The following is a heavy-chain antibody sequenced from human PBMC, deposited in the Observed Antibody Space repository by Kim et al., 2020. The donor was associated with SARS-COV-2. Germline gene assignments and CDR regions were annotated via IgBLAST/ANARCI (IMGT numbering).Heavy chain of an antibody. CDR3: VKDLVGSRDS. CDR2: MDEYGSIT. J-gene: IGHJ4*02. D-gene: IGHD2-2*01. V-gene: IGHV3-74*01. CDR1: GFTFSSFW. Sequence: GGSLRLSCAASGFTFSSFWMHWVRQVPGKGLVWVSRMDEYGSITDYADSVKGRFSISRDNARNTLYLQMNSLRAEDTAVYDCVKDLVGSRDSWGQGTLVT.